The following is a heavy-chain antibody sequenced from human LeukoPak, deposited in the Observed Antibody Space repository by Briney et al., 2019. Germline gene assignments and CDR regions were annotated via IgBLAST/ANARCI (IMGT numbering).Heavy chain of an antibody. CDR1: GYTFTSYY. D-gene: IGHD2-2*01. CDR3: ARSGVGPSSYYYYGMDL. Sequence: ASVKVSWEASGYTFTSYYRHWVRQAPGQGLEWMGIINPSGGSTSYAQKFQGRVTMTRDTSTSTVYMELSSRRSEDTAVYYCARSGVGPSSYYYYGMDLRAQGTRVTVSS. J-gene: IGHJ6*01. V-gene: IGHV1-46*01. CDR2: INPSGGST.